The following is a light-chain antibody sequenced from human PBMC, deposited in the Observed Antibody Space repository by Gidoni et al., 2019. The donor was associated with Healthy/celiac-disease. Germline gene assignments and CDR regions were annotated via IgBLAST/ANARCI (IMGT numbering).Light chain of an antibody. CDR1: QSVSSSY. CDR3: QQYCSSPRYT. J-gene: IGKJ2*01. CDR2: GAS. V-gene: IGKV3-20*01. Sequence: DIALTPSPVTLSLSPGESATLSCRASQSVSSSYLAWCQQKPGQAPRLLIYGASSRATGIPDRCSGSGSGTDFTLTISRLEPEDFAVYYCQQYCSSPRYTFGQGTKLEIK.